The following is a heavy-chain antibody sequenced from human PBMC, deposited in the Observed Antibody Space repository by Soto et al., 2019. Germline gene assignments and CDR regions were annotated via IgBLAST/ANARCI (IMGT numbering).Heavy chain of an antibody. CDR2: FDPEDGET. J-gene: IGHJ6*02. V-gene: IGHV1-24*01. CDR1: GYTLTELS. CDR3: APELERPYQRPHYSYCGMDV. D-gene: IGHD2-2*01. Sequence: ASVKVSCKVSGYTLTELSMHWVRQAPGKGLEWMGGFDPEDGETIYTQKFQGRVTMTEDTSTDTAYMELSSLRSEDTAVYYCAPELERPYQRPHYSYCGMDVWGQGTTGTVFS.